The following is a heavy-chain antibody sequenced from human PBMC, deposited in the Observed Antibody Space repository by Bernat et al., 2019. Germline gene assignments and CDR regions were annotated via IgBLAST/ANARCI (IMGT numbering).Heavy chain of an antibody. CDR1: GGSISSYY. CDR2: IYYSGST. J-gene: IGHJ4*02. D-gene: IGHD4-17*01. Sequence: VQLQQWGAGLLKPSETLSLTCAVYGGSISSYYWSWIRQPPGKGLEWIGYIYYSGSTNYNPSLKSRVTISVDTSKNQFSLKLSSVTAADTAVYYCATGHPVDYWGQGTPVTVSS. CDR3: ATGHPVDY. V-gene: IGHV4-59*01.